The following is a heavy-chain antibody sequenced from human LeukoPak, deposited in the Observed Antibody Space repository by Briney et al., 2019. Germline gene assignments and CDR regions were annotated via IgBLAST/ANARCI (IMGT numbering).Heavy chain of an antibody. CDR2: IYNSGST. J-gene: IGHJ4*02. Sequence: SETLSLTCIVSGGSIRNYYWSWIRQSPGKGLEWIGYIYNSGSTNYNPSLKSRVTISIDTSKNQFSLKLTSVTAADTAVYYCARVVVDSSEDYFDYWGQGILVTVSS. D-gene: IGHD3-22*01. CDR3: ARVVVDSSEDYFDY. CDR1: GGSIRNYY. V-gene: IGHV4-59*01.